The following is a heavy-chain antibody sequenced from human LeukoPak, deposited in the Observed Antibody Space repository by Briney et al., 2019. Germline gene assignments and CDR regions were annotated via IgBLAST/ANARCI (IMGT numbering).Heavy chain of an antibody. CDR1: GYTFTSYD. J-gene: IGHJ3*02. V-gene: IGHV1-8*01. CDR2: MNPNSGNT. CDR3: ARPTYYYDSSGYYSRDAFDI. D-gene: IGHD3-22*01. Sequence: ASVKVSCKASGYTFTSYDINWVRQATGQGLEWMGWMNPNSGNTGYAQKFQGRVTMTRNTSIGTAYMELSSLRSEDTAAYYCARPTYYYDSSGYYSRDAFDIWGQGTMVTVSS.